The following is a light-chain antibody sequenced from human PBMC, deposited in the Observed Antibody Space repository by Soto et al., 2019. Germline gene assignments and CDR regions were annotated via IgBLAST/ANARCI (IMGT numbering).Light chain of an antibody. CDR1: QGISNY. V-gene: IGKV1-27*01. Sequence: DIQMTQSPSSLSASVGDRVTITCRTSQGISNYLAWYQQKPGKVPKLLIYGASTLQPGVPSRFSGSGSGADFTLTISSLQPEDVAIYYCQKYDGAPRTFGQGTKVEIK. CDR3: QKYDGAPRT. J-gene: IGKJ1*01. CDR2: GAS.